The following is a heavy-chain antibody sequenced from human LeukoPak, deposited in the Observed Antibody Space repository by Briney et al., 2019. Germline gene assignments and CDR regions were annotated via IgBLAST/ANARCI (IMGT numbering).Heavy chain of an antibody. CDR1: GFTFTSYA. CDR3: ARDGWLQPQTSAFDY. CDR2: ISYEGSNK. J-gene: IGHJ4*02. Sequence: ARSLRLSCAASGFTFTSYAMHWVRQAPSKGLEWVAVISYEGSNKYYADSVKGRFTISRDNSKNTLYLQMNSLRAEDTAVYYCARDGWLQPQTSAFDYWGQGTLVTVSS. D-gene: IGHD5-24*01. V-gene: IGHV3-30-3*01.